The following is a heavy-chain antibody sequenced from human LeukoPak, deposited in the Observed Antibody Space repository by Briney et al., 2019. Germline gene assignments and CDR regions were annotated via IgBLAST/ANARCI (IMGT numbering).Heavy chain of an antibody. CDR1: GYTFTGYY. Sequence: ASVKVSCKASGYTFTGYYLHWVRQAPGQGLEWMGWIHPNSGGTNDAPKFQGRVTMTRDTSTSTAYMELGRLTSDDTAVYYCARDLGISGWYAPPLGYFDYWGQGTLVTVSS. CDR2: IHPNSGGT. CDR3: ARDLGISGWYAPPLGYFDY. D-gene: IGHD6-19*01. V-gene: IGHV1-2*02. J-gene: IGHJ4*02.